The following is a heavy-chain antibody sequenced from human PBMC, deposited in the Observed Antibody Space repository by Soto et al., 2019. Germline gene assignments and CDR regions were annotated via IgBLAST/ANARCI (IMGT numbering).Heavy chain of an antibody. CDR2: ISYDETNE. V-gene: IGHV3-30*18. Sequence: PGGSLGLSCVASGFTFGSHGMHWVRQAPGKGLEWVAVISYDETNEHYVDSVKGRFTISRDNSKSILYLQMNRLRPEDTAVYKCAKDLRTTISDYGMDVWGQGTTVTVS. CDR3: AKDLRTTISDYGMDV. J-gene: IGHJ6*02. CDR1: GFTFGSHG.